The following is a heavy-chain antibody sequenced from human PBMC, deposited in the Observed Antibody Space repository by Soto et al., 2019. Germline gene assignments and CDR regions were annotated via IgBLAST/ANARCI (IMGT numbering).Heavy chain of an antibody. CDR1: GGSISSYY. CDR3: ARGSQMMTVTTVYFDY. D-gene: IGHD4-17*01. Sequence: SETLSLTCTVSGGSISSYYWSWIRQPPGKGLEWIGYIYYSGSTNYNPSLKSRVTISVDTSKNQFSLKLSSVTAADTAVYYCARGSQMMTVTTVYFDYWGQGTLVTVSS. J-gene: IGHJ4*02. V-gene: IGHV4-59*01. CDR2: IYYSGST.